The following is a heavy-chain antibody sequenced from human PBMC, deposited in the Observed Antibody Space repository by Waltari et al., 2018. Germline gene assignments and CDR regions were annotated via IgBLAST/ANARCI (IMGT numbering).Heavy chain of an antibody. Sequence: QVQLVQSGAEVKKPGASVKVSCKASGYTFTGYYMHWVRQAPGQGLEWMGRINPNSGGTNYAQKFQGRVTMTRDTSISTAYMELSRLRSDDTAVYYCARVGVLWFGDQGWFDPWGQGTLVTVSS. CDR1: GYTFTGYY. D-gene: IGHD3-10*01. V-gene: IGHV1-2*06. CDR2: INPNSGGT. J-gene: IGHJ5*02. CDR3: ARVGVLWFGDQGWFDP.